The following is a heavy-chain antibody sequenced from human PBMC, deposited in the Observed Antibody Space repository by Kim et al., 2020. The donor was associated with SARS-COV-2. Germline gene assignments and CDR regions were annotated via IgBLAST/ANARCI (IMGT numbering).Heavy chain of an antibody. CDR3: ARGQVAAAWPL. CDR1: GGSCSGYY. Sequence: SETLSLTCAVYGGSCSGYYWSWIRQPPGKGLEWIGEINHSGTTNYNPSLKSRVTISIDTSKNHFSLKVTSITAADTAVYYCARGQVAAAWPLWGQGTLVTVSS. CDR2: INHSGTT. D-gene: IGHD6-13*01. V-gene: IGHV4-34*01. J-gene: IGHJ4*02.